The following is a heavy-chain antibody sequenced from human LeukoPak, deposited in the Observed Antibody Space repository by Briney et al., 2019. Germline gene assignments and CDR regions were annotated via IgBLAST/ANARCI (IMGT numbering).Heavy chain of an antibody. J-gene: IGHJ4*02. D-gene: IGHD2-15*01. Sequence: GGSLRLSCAASGFTFSNAWMSWVRQAPGRGLEWVGRIKSKTDGGTTDYAAPVKGRFTISRDDSKNTLYLQMNSLKTEDTAVYYCTTAIRRYCSGGSCYSDWGQGTLVTVSS. CDR3: TTAIRRYCSGGSCYSD. V-gene: IGHV3-15*01. CDR1: GFTFSNAW. CDR2: IKSKTDGGTT.